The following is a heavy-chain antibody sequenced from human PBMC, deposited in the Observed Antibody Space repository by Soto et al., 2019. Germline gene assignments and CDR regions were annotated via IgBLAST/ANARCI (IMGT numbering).Heavy chain of an antibody. CDR1: GFTVSSSY. Sequence: QPGGSLRLSCATSGFTVSSSYMSWVRQAPGMGLEWVSVILTGGDTYYADSVKGRFTVSRDTSQNTVYLQMNSLRGEDTATYYCARGYRRFGESYYFDYWGQGTLVIVSS. CDR3: ARGYRRFGESYYFDY. CDR2: ILTGGDT. J-gene: IGHJ4*02. D-gene: IGHD3-10*01. V-gene: IGHV3-53*01.